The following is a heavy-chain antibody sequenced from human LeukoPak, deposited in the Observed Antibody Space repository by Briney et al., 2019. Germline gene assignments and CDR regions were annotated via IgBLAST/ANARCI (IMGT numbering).Heavy chain of an antibody. D-gene: IGHD3-9*01. CDR2: IIPIFGTA. CDR1: GGTFIIYA. CDR3: ARGGDILTGYYRTDYYYYGMDV. J-gene: IGHJ6*04. Sequence: SVTVSFKASGGTFIIYAISWVRQAPGQGGEGMGGIIPIFGTANYSQKLQGRGTITADKSTSTAYMELSSLRSEDTAVYYCARGGDILTGYYRTDYYYYGMDVWGKGTTVTVSS. V-gene: IGHV1-69*06.